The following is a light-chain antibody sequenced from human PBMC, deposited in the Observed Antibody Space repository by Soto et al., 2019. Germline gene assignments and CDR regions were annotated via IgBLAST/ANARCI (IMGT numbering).Light chain of an antibody. CDR1: QSLLHSNGYNY. Sequence: DIVMTQSPLSLPVTPGEPASISCRSSQSLLHSNGYNYLDWYLQKPGQSPQLLIYLGSTRASGVPDRFSGSGSGTDFALKISSVEAANVGVYYCMHALECPPTYPFGQGTKLEIK. V-gene: IGKV2-28*01. CDR3: MHALECPPTYP. J-gene: IGKJ2*01. CDR2: LGS.